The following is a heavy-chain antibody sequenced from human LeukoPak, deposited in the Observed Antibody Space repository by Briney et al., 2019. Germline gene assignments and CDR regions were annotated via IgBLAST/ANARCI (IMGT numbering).Heavy chain of an antibody. CDR2: IYSSGST. V-gene: IGHV4-59*08. J-gene: IGHJ4*02. Sequence: NPSETLSLTCTVSGGSISSYYWSWIRQPAGKGLEWIGYIYSSGSTYYNPSLKSRVTISVDTSKNRFSLKLSTVTAADTAVYYCARRPTGDPKFDYWGQGTLVTVSS. CDR1: GGSISSYY. CDR3: ARRPTGDPKFDY. D-gene: IGHD7-27*01.